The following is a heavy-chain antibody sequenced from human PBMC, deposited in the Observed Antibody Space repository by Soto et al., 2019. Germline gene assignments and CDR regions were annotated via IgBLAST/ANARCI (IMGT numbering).Heavy chain of an antibody. V-gene: IGHV1-69*01. CDR2: IIPIFGTA. Sequence: QVQLVQSGAEVKKPGSSVKVSCTASGGTFSSYAISWVRQAPGQGLEWMGGIIPIFGTANYAQKFQGRVTITADESTSTAYMELSSLRSEDTAVYYCARGVVVPAAYAYYYYGMDVWGQGTTVTVSS. D-gene: IGHD2-2*01. CDR1: GGTFSSYA. J-gene: IGHJ6*02. CDR3: ARGVVVPAAYAYYYYGMDV.